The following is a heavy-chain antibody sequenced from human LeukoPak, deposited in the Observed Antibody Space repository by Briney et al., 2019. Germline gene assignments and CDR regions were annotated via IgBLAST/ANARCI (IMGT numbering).Heavy chain of an antibody. CDR1: GYTFTGYY. CDR3: ARSQTTVTGRGSNYFDY. Sequence: ASVKVSCKASGYTFTGYYMHWVRQAPGQGLEWMGWINPNSGGTNYAQKFQGRVTMTRDTSISTAYMELSRLRSDDTAVYYCARSQTTVTGRGSNYFDYWGQGTLVTVSS. V-gene: IGHV1-2*02. CDR2: INPNSGGT. D-gene: IGHD7-27*01. J-gene: IGHJ4*02.